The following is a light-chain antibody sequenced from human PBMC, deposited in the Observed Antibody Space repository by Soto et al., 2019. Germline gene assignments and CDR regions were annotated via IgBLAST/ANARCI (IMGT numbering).Light chain of an antibody. CDR2: DVS. J-gene: IGKJ4*01. CDR3: QQRDSWPLT. CDR1: ESVGSD. Sequence: ENVLTQSPATLSLSPGEGATLSCRASESVGSDLAWYQQKPGQPPRLLIHDVSGRATGVPARFSGSGSGTDFTLTISSLEPEDVVVYYCQQRDSWPLTFGGGTKVEIK. V-gene: IGKV3-11*01.